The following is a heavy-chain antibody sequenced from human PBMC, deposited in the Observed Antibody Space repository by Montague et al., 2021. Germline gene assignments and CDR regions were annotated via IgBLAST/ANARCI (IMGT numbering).Heavy chain of an antibody. J-gene: IGHJ4*02. D-gene: IGHD3-10*01. CDR3: ARAEDYYGSGSYLGFDY. CDR1: GGSISSGGYY. Sequence: TLSLTCTVSGGSISSGGYYWSWIRQLPGKGLEWIGYIFYSGNTYYNPSPKSRVTISVDTSMNQFSLKLSSVTAADTAVYYCARAEDYYGSGSYLGFDYWGQGTLVTVSS. V-gene: IGHV4-31*03. CDR2: IFYSGNT.